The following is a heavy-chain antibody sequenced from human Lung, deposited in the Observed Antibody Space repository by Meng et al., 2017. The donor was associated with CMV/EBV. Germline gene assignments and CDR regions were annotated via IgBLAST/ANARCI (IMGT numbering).Heavy chain of an antibody. D-gene: IGHD5-24*01. CDR2: IYTSGST. Sequence: VRLQKLGLGLCKPWVTLYRTCTVSGDSISSYYWSWTRQPAGKGLEWIGRIYTSGSTNYNPSLKTRVTMSVDTSKNQFSLKLSSVTAADTDVYYCARGSRDEAFQHWGQGTLVTVSS. CDR3: ARGSRDEAFQH. J-gene: IGHJ1*01. V-gene: IGHV4-4*07. CDR1: GDSISSYY.